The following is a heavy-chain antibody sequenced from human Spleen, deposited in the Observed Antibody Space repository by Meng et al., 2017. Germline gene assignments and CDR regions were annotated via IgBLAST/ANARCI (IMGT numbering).Heavy chain of an antibody. V-gene: IGHV3-48*03. CDR3: ARDRYYDSSGYYYSYYYGMDV. CDR2: ISNGGTTI. D-gene: IGHD3-22*01. Sequence: GESLKISCAASGFTFSSYEMNWVRQAPGKGLEWISYISNGGTTIYYADSVKGRLTVFRDNSKNTLYLQMNSLRAEDTAVYYCARDRYYDSSGYYYSYYYGMDVWGQGTTVTVSS. CDR1: GFTFSSYE. J-gene: IGHJ6*02.